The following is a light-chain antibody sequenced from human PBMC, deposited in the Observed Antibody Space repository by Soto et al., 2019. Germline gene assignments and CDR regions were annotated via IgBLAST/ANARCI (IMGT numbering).Light chain of an antibody. CDR2: RNS. CDR3: AALDDSLSGVV. Sequence: QPVLTQPPSASGTPGQRVTISCSGSSSNIGSNYVYWYQQLPGTAPKLLIYRNSQRPSGVPDRFSGSKSGTSASLAISGLRSEDEADYYCAALDDSLSGVVFGGGTKLTVL. CDR1: SSNIGSNY. J-gene: IGLJ2*01. V-gene: IGLV1-47*01.